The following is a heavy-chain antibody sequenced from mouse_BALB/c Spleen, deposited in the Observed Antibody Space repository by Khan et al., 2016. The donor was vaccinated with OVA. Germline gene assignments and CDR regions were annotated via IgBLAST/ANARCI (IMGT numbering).Heavy chain of an antibody. D-gene: IGHD2-14*01. CDR1: GYTFTSYT. CDR3: VKDGANYRKDGWFTY. CDR2: INPNNGYT. Sequence: QVQLKQSGAELARPGASVKMSCKTSGYTFTSYTIHWIKLRPGQGLEWIGYINPNNGYTNYNQKFKDKATLTADKSSTTVYMQLSSLTSDDSAIXNGVKDGANYRKDGWFTYWGQGTLVTVSA. V-gene: IGHV1-4*01. J-gene: IGHJ3*01.